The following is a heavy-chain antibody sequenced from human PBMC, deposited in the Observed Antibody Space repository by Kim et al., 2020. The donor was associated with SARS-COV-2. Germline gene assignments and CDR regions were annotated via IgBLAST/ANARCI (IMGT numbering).Heavy chain of an antibody. CDR2: ISGSGGST. D-gene: IGHD2-21*01. Sequence: GGSLRLSCAASGFTFSSYAMSWVRQAPGKGLEWVSAISGSGGSTYYADSVKGRFTISRDNSKNTLYLQMNSLRAEDTAVYYCAKDPGVRAPVWLTYFDYWGQGTLVTVSS. J-gene: IGHJ4*02. V-gene: IGHV3-23*01. CDR1: GFTFSSYA. CDR3: AKDPGVRAPVWLTYFDY.